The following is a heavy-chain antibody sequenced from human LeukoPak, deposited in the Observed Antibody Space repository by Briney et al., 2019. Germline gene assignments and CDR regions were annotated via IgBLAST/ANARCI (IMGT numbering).Heavy chain of an antibody. CDR2: IWYDGSNK. Sequence: GGSLRLSCAVSGFTFSSYGMHWVRQAPGQGLEWVAVIWYDGSNKYYTDSVKGRFTISRDNSDNTLYLQMNSLRAEDTAVYYCARDPHSGYDSVFDYWGQGTLVTVSS. J-gene: IGHJ4*02. V-gene: IGHV3-33*01. D-gene: IGHD5-12*01. CDR1: GFTFSSYG. CDR3: ARDPHSGYDSVFDY.